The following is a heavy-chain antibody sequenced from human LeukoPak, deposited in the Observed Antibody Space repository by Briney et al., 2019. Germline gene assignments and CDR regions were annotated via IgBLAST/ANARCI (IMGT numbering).Heavy chain of an antibody. CDR2: IYYSGNT. CDR1: GGSMTTYY. J-gene: IGHJ4*02. Sequence: SETLSLTCTVSGGSMTTYYWNWIRQPPGKGLEWIGNIYYSGNTNYNPSLKSRVTMSLDTSKNQFSLKLTSVTAADTAVYYCASLSLWNFFRYWGQGTLVPVSS. V-gene: IGHV4-59*01. D-gene: IGHD1-7*01. CDR3: ASLSLWNFFRY.